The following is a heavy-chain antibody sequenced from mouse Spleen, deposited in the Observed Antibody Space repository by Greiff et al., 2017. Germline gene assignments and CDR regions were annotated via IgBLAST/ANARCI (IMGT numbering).Heavy chain of an antibody. CDR2: IYPGNVNT. V-gene: IGHV1S56*01. Sequence: VQLVESGPELVKPGASVRISCKASGYTFTSYYIHWVKQRPGQGLEWIGWIYPGNVNTKYNEKFKGKATLTADKSSSTAYMQLSSLTSEDSAVYFCARDGRDYWGQGTTRTVSS. J-gene: IGHJ2*01. CDR1: GYTFTSYY. CDR3: ARDGRDY. D-gene: IGHD1-1*01.